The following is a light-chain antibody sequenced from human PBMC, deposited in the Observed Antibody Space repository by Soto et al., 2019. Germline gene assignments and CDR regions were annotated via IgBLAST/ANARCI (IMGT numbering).Light chain of an antibody. J-gene: IGLJ2*01. CDR1: SGSIASNY. V-gene: IGLV6-57*04. CDR3: QSYDSTNPVV. CDR2: EDD. Sequence: NFMLTQPHSVSESPGKTVTISCTRSSGSIASNYVQWYQQRPGSAPTTLIYEDDQRPSGVPDRFSGSIDSSSNSASPTISGLKTEDEADYYCQSYDSTNPVVFGGGTKLTVL.